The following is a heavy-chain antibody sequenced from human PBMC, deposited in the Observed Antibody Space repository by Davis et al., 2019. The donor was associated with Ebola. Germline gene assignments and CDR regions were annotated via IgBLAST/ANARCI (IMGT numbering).Heavy chain of an antibody. CDR1: GYTSSNYW. CDR2: IYPGDSDT. CDR3: ARHKRLGPITSADYYYYGMDV. J-gene: IGHJ6*02. Sequence: GESLKISCKGSGYTSSNYWIGWVRQMPGKGLEWMGIIYPGDSDTRYSPSFQGQVTLSADKSISTAYLQWSSLKASDTAMYYCARHKRLGPITSADYYYYGMDVWGQGTTVTVSS. V-gene: IGHV5-51*01. D-gene: IGHD1-14*01.